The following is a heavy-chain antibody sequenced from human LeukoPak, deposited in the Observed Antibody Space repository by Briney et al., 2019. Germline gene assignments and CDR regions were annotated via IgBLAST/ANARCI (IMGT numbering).Heavy chain of an antibody. J-gene: IGHJ4*02. D-gene: IGHD4-17*01. CDR3: AKDGLYGDYVYFDY. V-gene: IGHV3-23*01. CDR2: ISGSGGST. CDR1: GFTFNNYA. Sequence: GGSLRLSCAASGFTFNNYAMSWVRQSPGKGLEWVSVISGSGGSTYYADSVRGRFTISRDNSKNTLSLQMTSLRDEDTALYYCAKDGLYGDYVYFDYWGQGTLVTVSS.